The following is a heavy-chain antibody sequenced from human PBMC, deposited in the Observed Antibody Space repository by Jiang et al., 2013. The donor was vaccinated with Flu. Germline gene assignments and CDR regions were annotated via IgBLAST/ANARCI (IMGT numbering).Heavy chain of an antibody. CDR3: ARLPFGSGSYYNLIYYFDY. J-gene: IGHJ4*02. CDR2: IYYSGNT. Sequence: PGLVKPSETLSLTCTVSGGSISSSSYYWGWIRQPPGKGLEWIGSIYYSGNTYYNPSLKSRVTISVDTSKNQFSLKLSSVTAADTAVFYCARLPFGSGSYYNLIYYFDYWGQGTLVTVSS. V-gene: IGHV4-39*01. CDR1: GGSISSSSYY. D-gene: IGHD3-10*01.